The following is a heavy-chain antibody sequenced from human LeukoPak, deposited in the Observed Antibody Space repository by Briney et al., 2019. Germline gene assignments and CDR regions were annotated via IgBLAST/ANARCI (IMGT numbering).Heavy chain of an antibody. CDR3: AKVKGKDGVRDAYDI. CDR2: INQDGSGK. Sequence: GGSLRLSCAASGFTFSSYWMSWVRQAPGKGLEWVANINQDGSGKYYVDSVKGRFTISRDNAKNALYLQMNSLRAEDTALYYCAKVKGKDGVRDAYDIWGQGTMVTVSS. V-gene: IGHV3-7*03. J-gene: IGHJ3*02. CDR1: GFTFSSYW. D-gene: IGHD1-1*01.